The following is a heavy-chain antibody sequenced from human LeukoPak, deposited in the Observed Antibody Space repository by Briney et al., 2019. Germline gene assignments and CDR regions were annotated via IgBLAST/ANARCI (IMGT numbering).Heavy chain of an antibody. D-gene: IGHD5-18*01. CDR1: GGTFSSYA. V-gene: IGHV1-69*05. Sequence: SVKVSCKASGGTFSSYAISWVRQAPGQGLEWMGRIIPIFGTANYAQKFQGRVTITTDESTSTAYMELSSLRSEDTAVYYCARGSGYSYGSEDYWGQGTLVTVSS. CDR2: IIPIFGTA. J-gene: IGHJ4*02. CDR3: ARGSGYSYGSEDY.